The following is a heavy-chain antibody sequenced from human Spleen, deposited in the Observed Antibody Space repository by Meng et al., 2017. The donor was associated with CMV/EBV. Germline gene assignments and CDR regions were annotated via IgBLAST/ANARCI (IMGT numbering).Heavy chain of an antibody. CDR3: TKDRSFRGLDY. Sequence: GGSLRLSCAASGFTLTEYAMHWVLQTPGKGLEWVSGISWNGDNIGYADSVKGRFTISRDNVNKALYLQMNSLRAEDTALYYCTKDRSFRGLDYWGQGTLVTVSS. J-gene: IGHJ4*02. V-gene: IGHV3-9*01. CDR2: ISWNGDNI. CDR1: GFTLTEYA.